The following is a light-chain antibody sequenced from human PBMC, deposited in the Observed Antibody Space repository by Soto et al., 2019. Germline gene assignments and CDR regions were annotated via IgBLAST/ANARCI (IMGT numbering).Light chain of an antibody. J-gene: IGLJ1*01. V-gene: IGLV2-14*03. CDR3: SSYTSSSTLLYV. Sequence: QSVLTQPASVSGSPGQSITISCTGTSSDVGGYNYVSWYQQHPGKAPKVVIYDVSDRPSGVSNRFSGSKSGNTASLTISGLQAEDEADYYFSSYTSSSTLLYVFGAGTKVNVL. CDR2: DVS. CDR1: SSDVGGYNY.